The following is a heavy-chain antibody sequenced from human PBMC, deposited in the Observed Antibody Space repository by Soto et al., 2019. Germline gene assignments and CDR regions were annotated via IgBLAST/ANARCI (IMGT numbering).Heavy chain of an antibody. CDR2: IRSKAYGGTT. Sequence: GGSLRLSCTASGFTFGDYAMSWFRQAPGKGLEWVGFIRSKAYGGTTEYAASVKGRFTISRDDSKSIAYLQMNSLKTEDTAVYYCTRSLGYCSSTSCYADEAFDYWGQGTLVTVSS. CDR1: GFTFGDYA. J-gene: IGHJ4*02. D-gene: IGHD2-2*01. V-gene: IGHV3-49*03. CDR3: TRSLGYCSSTSCYADEAFDY.